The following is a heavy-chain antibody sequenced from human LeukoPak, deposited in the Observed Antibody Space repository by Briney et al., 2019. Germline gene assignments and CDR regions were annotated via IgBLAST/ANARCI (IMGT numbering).Heavy chain of an antibody. CDR3: AKEKATGNYLAYCGMDV. CDR1: GFTFSSYG. CDR2: ISYDGSNK. D-gene: IGHD1-7*01. Sequence: GGSLRLSCAASGFTFSSYGMHWVRQAPGKGLEWVAVISYDGSNKYCADSVKGRFTISRDNSKNTLYLQMNSLRAEDTAVYYCAKEKATGNYLAYCGMDVWGQGTTVTVSS. J-gene: IGHJ6*02. V-gene: IGHV3-30*18.